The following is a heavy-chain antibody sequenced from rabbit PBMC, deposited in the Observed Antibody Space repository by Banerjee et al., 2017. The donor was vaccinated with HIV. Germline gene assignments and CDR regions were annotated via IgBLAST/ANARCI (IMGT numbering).Heavy chain of an antibody. CDR3: ARDLAAVIGWNFGL. D-gene: IGHD1-1*01. J-gene: IGHJ6*01. V-gene: IGHV1S45*01. CDR1: GFDLSSYYY. Sequence: QEQLVESGGGLVQPEGSLTLTCTASGFDLSSYYYMCWVRQAPGKGLEWIGCINTSSGNTVYASWAKGRFTISKTSSPTVTLQMTSLTAADTATYFCARDLAAVIGWNFGLWGQGTLVTVS. CDR2: INTSSGNT.